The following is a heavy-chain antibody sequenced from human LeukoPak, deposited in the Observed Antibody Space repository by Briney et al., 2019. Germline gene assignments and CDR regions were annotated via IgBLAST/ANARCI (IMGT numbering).Heavy chain of an antibody. CDR1: GFTFSSYT. V-gene: IGHV3-20*04. CDR2: INWNGGST. CDR3: ARFYGDPSLGYYYMDV. J-gene: IGHJ6*03. D-gene: IGHD4-17*01. Sequence: GGSLRLSCAASGFTFSSYTMNWVRQAPGKGLEWVSGINWNGGSTGYADSVKGRFTISRDNAKNSLYLQMNSLKAEDTALYYCARFYGDPSLGYYYMDVWGKGTTVTVSS.